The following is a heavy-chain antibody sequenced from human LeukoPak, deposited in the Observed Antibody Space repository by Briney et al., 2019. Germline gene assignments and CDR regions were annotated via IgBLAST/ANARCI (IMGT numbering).Heavy chain of an antibody. Sequence: SETLSLTCTVSGGSISSGSYWWSWIRQHPERGLEWIGYHYYSGNTCYNPSLKSRVSISVDTSKNQLSLTLTSVTAADTAVYYCARGHRTSSAYHCNAMDVWGQGTTVTVSS. CDR3: ARGHRTSSAYHCNAMDV. V-gene: IGHV4-31*03. D-gene: IGHD2-8*01. CDR2: HYYSGNT. CDR1: GGSISSGSYW. J-gene: IGHJ6*02.